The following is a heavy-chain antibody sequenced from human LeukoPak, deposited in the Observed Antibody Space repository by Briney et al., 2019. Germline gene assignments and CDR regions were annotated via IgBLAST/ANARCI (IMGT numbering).Heavy chain of an antibody. V-gene: IGHV3-53*01. CDR2: IYSGGST. Sequence: VSLRLSCAASGFTVSSNYMSWVRQAPGKGLEWVSVIYSGGSTYYADSVKGRFTISRDNSKNTLYLQMNSLRAEDTAVYYCARWFGEPDAFDIWGQGTMVTVSS. D-gene: IGHD3-10*01. CDR1: GFTVSSNY. J-gene: IGHJ3*02. CDR3: ARWFGEPDAFDI.